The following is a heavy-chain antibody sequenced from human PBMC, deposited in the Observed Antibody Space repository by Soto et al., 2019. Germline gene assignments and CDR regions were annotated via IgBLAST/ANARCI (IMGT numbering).Heavy chain of an antibody. CDR3: ARADYDLWSGHRVPYGMDV. D-gene: IGHD3-3*01. CDR2: ISDYNGNT. Sequence: ASVKFSCKXSGYTFTGYFISWVRQAPGQGLGWMGWISDYNGNTNYAQKLQGRVTMTTDTSTSTAYMELRSLSSDDTAVYYCARADYDLWSGHRVPYGMDVWGQRTTVTVSS. CDR1: GYTFTGYF. V-gene: IGHV1-18*04. J-gene: IGHJ6*02.